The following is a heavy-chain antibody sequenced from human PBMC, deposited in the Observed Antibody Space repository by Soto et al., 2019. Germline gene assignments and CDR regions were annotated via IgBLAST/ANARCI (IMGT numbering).Heavy chain of an antibody. Sequence: VASVKVSCKASGYTFTAYYMHWVRQAPGQGLEWMGWVNPNSGGTNYAQKFQGRVTMTRDTSITTAYMELGRLRSDDTAVYYCARSIAARRTVDYWGQGTLVTVSS. D-gene: IGHD6-6*01. CDR1: GYTFTAYY. CDR3: ARSIAARRTVDY. J-gene: IGHJ4*01. CDR2: VNPNSGGT. V-gene: IGHV1-2*02.